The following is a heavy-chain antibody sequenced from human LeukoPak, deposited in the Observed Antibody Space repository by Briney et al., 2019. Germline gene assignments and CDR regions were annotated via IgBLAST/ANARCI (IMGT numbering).Heavy chain of an antibody. CDR1: GFTVSSTY. J-gene: IGHJ4*02. V-gene: IGHV3-53*01. D-gene: IGHD2-15*01. Sequence: PGGSLRLSCAASGFTVSSTYMSWVCQAPGKGLEWVSVIYSGGNIYYIESVKGRFTISRDTSKNTLYLQMNSLRAEDTAVYFCAGRHCSGGGCYFAGADPFDYWGQGTLVTVSS. CDR3: AGRHCSGGGCYFAGADPFDY. CDR2: IYSGGNI.